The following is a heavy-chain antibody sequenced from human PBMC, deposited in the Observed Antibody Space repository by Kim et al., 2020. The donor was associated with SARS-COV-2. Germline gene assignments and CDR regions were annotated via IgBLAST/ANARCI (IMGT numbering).Heavy chain of an antibody. J-gene: IGHJ4*02. Sequence: SVKVSCKASGGTFSSYAISWVRQAPGQGLEWMGGIIPIFGTANYAQKFQGRVTITADESTSTAYMELSSLRSEDTAVYYCARDCSGGSCYLGLGYYFDYWGQGTLVTVSS. CDR1: GGTFSSYA. CDR2: IIPIFGTA. D-gene: IGHD2-15*01. CDR3: ARDCSGGSCYLGLGYYFDY. V-gene: IGHV1-69*13.